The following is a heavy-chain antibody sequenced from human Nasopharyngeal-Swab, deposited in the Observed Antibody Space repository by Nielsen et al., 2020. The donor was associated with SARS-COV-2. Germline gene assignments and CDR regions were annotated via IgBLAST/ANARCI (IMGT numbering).Heavy chain of an antibody. D-gene: IGHD4/OR15-4a*01. CDR3: ARDLTYGAYWFDP. J-gene: IGHJ5*02. CDR2: MWYHGGDE. Sequence: GGSLRLSCEGSGFTVSTHGMHWVRQPPGKGLEWVVHMWYHGGDENYADSVRGRFTISRDISKNTVYLQMNSLKVEDTAVYFCARDLTYGAYWFDPWSQGTLVTVSS. CDR1: GFTVSTHG. V-gene: IGHV3-33*01.